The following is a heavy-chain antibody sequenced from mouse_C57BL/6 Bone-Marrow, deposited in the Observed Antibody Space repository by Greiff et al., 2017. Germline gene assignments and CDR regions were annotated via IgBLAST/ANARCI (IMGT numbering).Heavy chain of an antibody. CDR1: GFTFSSYA. Sequence: EVMLVESGGGLVKPGGSLKLSCAASGFTFSSYAMSWVRQTPEKRLEWVETISDGGSYTYYPDNVKGRFTISRDNAKNNLYLQMSHLKSEDTAMYYCARQVWTGTFAYWGQGTLVTVSA. CDR3: ARQVWTGTFAY. V-gene: IGHV5-4*03. CDR2: ISDGGSYT. J-gene: IGHJ3*01. D-gene: IGHD4-1*01.